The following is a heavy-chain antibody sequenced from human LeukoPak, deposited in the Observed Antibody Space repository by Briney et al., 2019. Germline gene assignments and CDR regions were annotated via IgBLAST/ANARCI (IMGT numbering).Heavy chain of an antibody. D-gene: IGHD6-13*01. Sequence: SETLSLTCTVSGGSINSHYGNWVRQPQGKGREWIGYIYYTGSATYNPSLSSRVTISVDTSNNQFSLKLTSVTAADTAVYYCARGRLSGSSNFDSWGEGTLVTVSS. J-gene: IGHJ4*02. CDR2: IYYTGSA. CDR1: GGSINSHY. V-gene: IGHV4-59*11. CDR3: ARGRLSGSSNFDS.